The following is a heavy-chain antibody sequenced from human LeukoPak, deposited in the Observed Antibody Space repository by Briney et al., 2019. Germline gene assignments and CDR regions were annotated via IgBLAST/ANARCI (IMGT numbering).Heavy chain of an antibody. Sequence: GGSLRLSCAASGLTFSDYAVNWVRQAPGKGLEWVSSISGSGSSTYYADSVKGRFTISRDNSKNTLFLQMNSLRAEDTAVYHCAKDALSGWYGYSDYWGQGTLVTVSS. CDR1: GLTFSDYA. CDR3: AKDALSGWYGYSDY. CDR2: ISGSGSST. V-gene: IGHV3-23*01. J-gene: IGHJ4*02. D-gene: IGHD6-19*01.